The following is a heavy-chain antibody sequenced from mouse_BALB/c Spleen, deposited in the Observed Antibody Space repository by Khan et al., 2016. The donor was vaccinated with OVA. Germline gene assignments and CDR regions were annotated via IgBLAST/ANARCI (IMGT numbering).Heavy chain of an antibody. CDR1: GFSLTRYG. Sequence: QVQLQESGPGLVAPSQSLSITCTASGFSLTRYGVHWVRQPPGKGLEWLGLIWAGGSTNYNWALMSRLSISIENSKCLVFLILNSLQTDDKALYYCARSKYLARYWGEGTTLTVSS. J-gene: IGHJ2*01. V-gene: IGHV2-9*02. CDR3: ARSKYLARY. CDR2: IWAGGST. D-gene: IGHD3-3*01.